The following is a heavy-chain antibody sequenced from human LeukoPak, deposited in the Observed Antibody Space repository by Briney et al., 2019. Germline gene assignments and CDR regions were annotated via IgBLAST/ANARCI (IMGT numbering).Heavy chain of an antibody. Sequence: ASVKVSCKASGYTFTSYGISWARQAPGQGLEWMGWISAYNGNTNYAQKLQGRVTMTTDTSTSTAYMELRSLRSDDTAVYYCARATPHYDSSGYYWEIDYWGQGTLVTVSS. V-gene: IGHV1-18*01. CDR3: ARATPHYDSSGYYWEIDY. CDR1: GYTFTSYG. CDR2: ISAYNGNT. J-gene: IGHJ4*02. D-gene: IGHD3-22*01.